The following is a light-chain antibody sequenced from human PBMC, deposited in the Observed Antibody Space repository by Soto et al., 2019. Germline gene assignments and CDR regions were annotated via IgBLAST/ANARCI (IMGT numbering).Light chain of an antibody. CDR2: DVS. CDR1: SSDVGGYNY. Sequence: QSVLTQPASVSGSPGQSITISCTGTSSDVGGYNYDSWYQQHPGKAPKLMIYDVSNRPSGVSNRFSGSKSGNTASLTISGLQAEDEADYYCSSYTSSRGIFGTGTKLTVL. V-gene: IGLV2-14*01. J-gene: IGLJ1*01. CDR3: SSYTSSRGI.